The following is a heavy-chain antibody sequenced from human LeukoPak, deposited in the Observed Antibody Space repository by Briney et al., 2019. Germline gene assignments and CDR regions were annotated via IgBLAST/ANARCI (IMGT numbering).Heavy chain of an antibody. Sequence: GGSLRLSCTASGFTFTTYWMSWVRQAPGKGLEWVANIKQDGSEKSYVDSVKGRFTISRDNAKNSLYLQMNSLRAEDTAVYYCVRDIDGYYYGTIGSYLWFDYWGQGAQVILSS. CDR3: VRDIDGYYYGTIGSYLWFDY. CDR1: GFTFTTYW. J-gene: IGHJ4*02. D-gene: IGHD3-22*01. V-gene: IGHV3-7*01. CDR2: IKQDGSEK.